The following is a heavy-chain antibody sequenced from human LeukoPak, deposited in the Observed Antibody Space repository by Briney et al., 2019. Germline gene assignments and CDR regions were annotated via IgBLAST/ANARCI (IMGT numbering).Heavy chain of an antibody. J-gene: IGHJ5*02. D-gene: IGHD2-2*01. Sequence: GASLRLSCAASGFTFSSYAMSWVRQAPGKGLEWVSAISGSGGSTYYADSVKGRFTISRDNSKNTLYLQMNSLRAEDTAVYYCAGSWDIVVVPAAMPCWFDPWGQGTLVTVSS. CDR2: ISGSGGST. CDR1: GFTFSSYA. V-gene: IGHV3-23*01. CDR3: AGSWDIVVVPAAMPCWFDP.